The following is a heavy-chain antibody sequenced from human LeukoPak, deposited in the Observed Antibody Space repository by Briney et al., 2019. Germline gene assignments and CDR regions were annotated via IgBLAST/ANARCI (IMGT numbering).Heavy chain of an antibody. D-gene: IGHD3-3*01. CDR1: GFTFSSYG. CDR2: ISYDGSNK. J-gene: IGHJ4*02. CDR3: AKDSTYYGFWSGPDY. V-gene: IGHV3-30*18. Sequence: GGSLRLSCAASGFTFSSYGMHWVRQAPGKGLEWVAVISYDGSNKYYADSVKGRFTISRDNSKNTLYLQMNSLRAEDTAVYYCAKDSTYYGFWSGPDYWGQGTLVTVSS.